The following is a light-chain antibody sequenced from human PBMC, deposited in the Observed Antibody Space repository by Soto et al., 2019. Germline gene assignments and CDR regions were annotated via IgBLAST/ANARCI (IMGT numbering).Light chain of an antibody. CDR1: QSIGSS. CDR2: DAS. CDR3: QKRSSWPFP. V-gene: IGKV3-11*01. J-gene: IGKJ3*01. Sequence: DIVLTQSPATLSLFPGERATLSCRASQSIGSSLAWYQQRPGKAPRLLIYDASKRSTGLPARFSGSGSGTVFPLTVGSLASEDFAVYFCQKRSSWPFPFGPGTKVDI.